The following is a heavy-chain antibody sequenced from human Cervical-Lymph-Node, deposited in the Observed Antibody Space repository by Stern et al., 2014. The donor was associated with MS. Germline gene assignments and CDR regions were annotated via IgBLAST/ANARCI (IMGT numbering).Heavy chain of an antibody. V-gene: IGHV4-4*02. J-gene: IGHJ2*01. CDR3: ARERQQYCNSEGCSYWYFDL. CDR2: IYHSGPS. Sequence: VQLVESGPGLVKPSGTLSLTCAVSGGSVSSTNWWSWVRQSPGKGLEWIGDIYHSGPSIPRSSRRSRVPISLDNSTNHLSLHRTSVTAADTAVYYCARERQQYCNSEGCSYWYFDLWGRGTLVTVSS. CDR1: GGSVSSTNW. D-gene: IGHD2/OR15-2a*01.